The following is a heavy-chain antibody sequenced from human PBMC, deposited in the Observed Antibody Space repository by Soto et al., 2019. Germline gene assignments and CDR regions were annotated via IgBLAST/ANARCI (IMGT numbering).Heavy chain of an antibody. D-gene: IGHD3-10*01. CDR1: GYTFTGYC. Sequence: GASVKVSCKASGYTFTGYCMHWVRQAPGQGLEWMGWINPNSGGTNYAQKFQGWVTMTRDTSISTAYMELSRLRSDDTAVYYCARGGWVDYYGSGSYYTAFDIWGQGTMVTVSS. V-gene: IGHV1-2*04. CDR2: INPNSGGT. J-gene: IGHJ3*02. CDR3: ARGGWVDYYGSGSYYTAFDI.